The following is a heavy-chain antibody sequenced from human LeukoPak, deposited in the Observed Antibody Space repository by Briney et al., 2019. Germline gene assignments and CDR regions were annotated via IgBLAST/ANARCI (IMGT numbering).Heavy chain of an antibody. CDR2: ISYDGSNK. Sequence: GGSLRLSCAASGFTFSSYAMHWVRQAPGKGLEWVAVISYDGSNKYYADSVKGRFTISRDNSKNTLYLQMNSLRAEDTAVYYCAREYSSSRYYFDYWGQGTLVTVSS. V-gene: IGHV3-30-3*01. CDR1: GFTFSSYA. J-gene: IGHJ4*02. D-gene: IGHD6-6*01. CDR3: AREYSSSRYYFDY.